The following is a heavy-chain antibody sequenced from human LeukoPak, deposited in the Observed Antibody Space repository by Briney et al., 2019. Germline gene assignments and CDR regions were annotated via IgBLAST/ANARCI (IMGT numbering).Heavy chain of an antibody. D-gene: IGHD5-18*01. J-gene: IGHJ4*02. CDR2: IYYSGST. CDR1: GGSIGSGGYY. Sequence: SQTLSLTCTVSGGSIGSGGYYWTWIRQHPGKGLEWIGYIYYSGSTNYNPSLKSRVSISVDTSKNQFSLKLSSVTAADTAVYYCAGGRVWLAFDSWGQGTLLTVSS. V-gene: IGHV4-31*03. CDR3: AGGRVWLAFDS.